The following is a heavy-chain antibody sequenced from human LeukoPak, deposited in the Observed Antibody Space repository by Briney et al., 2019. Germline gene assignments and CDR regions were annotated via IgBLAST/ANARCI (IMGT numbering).Heavy chain of an antibody. D-gene: IGHD5-12*01. CDR1: GYSISSGYY. CDR3: ARLASLGGYDYYFDY. J-gene: IGHJ4*02. V-gene: IGHV4-38-2*01. Sequence: SETLSLTCAVSGYSISSGYYWGWIRQPPGKGLEWIGGIYHSGSTYYNPSLKSRVTISVDTSKNQFSLKLSSVTAADTAVYYCARLASLGGYDYYFDYWGQGTLVTVSS. CDR2: IYHSGST.